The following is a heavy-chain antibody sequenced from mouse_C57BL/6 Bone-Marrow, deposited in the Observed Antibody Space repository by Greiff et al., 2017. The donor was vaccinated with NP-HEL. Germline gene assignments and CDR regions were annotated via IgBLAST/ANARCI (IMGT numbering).Heavy chain of an antibody. D-gene: IGHD2-5*01. Sequence: EVKLMESVAELVRPGASVKLSCTASGFNIKHTYMHWVKQRPEQGLEWIGRIDPANGNTKYAPKFQGKATITADTASNTADLQLSSLTSEDTSIYYCAPYSNYWYFDVWGTGTTVTVSS. V-gene: IGHV14-3*01. J-gene: IGHJ1*03. CDR3: APYSNYWYFDV. CDR2: IDPANGNT. CDR1: GFNIKHTY.